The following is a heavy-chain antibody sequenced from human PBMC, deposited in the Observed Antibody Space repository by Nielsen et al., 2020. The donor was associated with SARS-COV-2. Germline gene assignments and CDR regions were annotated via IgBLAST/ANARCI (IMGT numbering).Heavy chain of an antibody. CDR1: GGTLNSHT. Sequence: SVKVSCKASGGTLNSHTISWVRQAPGEGLEWMGRTIPTLGMANYAQKFQDRVTITADKSTSTVYMELSSLRSEDTAIYYCARDGDYFESSDYSGDYYYHNGLDVWGQGTTVTVSS. J-gene: IGHJ6*02. CDR3: ARDGDYFESSDYSGDYYYHNGLDV. V-gene: IGHV1-69*04. CDR2: TIPTLGMA. D-gene: IGHD3-22*01.